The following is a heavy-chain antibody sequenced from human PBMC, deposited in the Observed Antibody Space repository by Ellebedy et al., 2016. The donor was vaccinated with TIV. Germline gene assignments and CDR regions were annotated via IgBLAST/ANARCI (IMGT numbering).Heavy chain of an antibody. CDR1: GYTFTKFA. J-gene: IGHJ4*02. Sequence: DSVKVSCXASGYTFTKFAIHWVRQAPGQRLEWMGWINTANGNTKYSQKFQGRVTITRDTSASTAYMELSSLRSADTAVYYCARDRRSYRDADFYPGQYWGQGTLVNVSS. CDR3: ARDRRSYRDADFYPGQY. V-gene: IGHV1-3*04. D-gene: IGHD2-21*02. CDR2: INTANGNT.